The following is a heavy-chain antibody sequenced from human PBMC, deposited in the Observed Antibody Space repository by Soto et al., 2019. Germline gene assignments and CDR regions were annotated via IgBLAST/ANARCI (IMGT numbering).Heavy chain of an antibody. V-gene: IGHV3-73*01. CDR3: ARGVYDFWSGHPKGLDY. J-gene: IGHJ4*02. CDR1: RFTVSCSS. Sequence: LXLSYAESRFTVSCSSMEWVRQASGKGLEWVGRIRSKAKSYATAYAVSMKGRFTISRDDSRNTAYLQMNRLKTEDTAVYYCARGVYDFWSGHPKGLDYWGQGTVVTVSS. D-gene: IGHD3-3*01. CDR2: IRSKAKSYAT.